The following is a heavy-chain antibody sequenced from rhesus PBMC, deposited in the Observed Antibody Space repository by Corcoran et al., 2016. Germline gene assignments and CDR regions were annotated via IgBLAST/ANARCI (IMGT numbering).Heavy chain of an antibody. CDR2: IFGGSGTT. CDR1: GASLSYNY. CDR3: ELGVPFEC. V-gene: IGHV4-147*01. J-gene: IGHJ1*01. D-gene: IGHD3-34*01. Sequence: QVQLQESGPGLVKPSETLPLTCAVSGASLSYNYWSWIRHPPGRGLEWIGCIFGGSGTTTNDPSRKSRVTISKAWSKVQFSLKLNAVTAGATAVYYCELGVPFECWGQGALVSVSS.